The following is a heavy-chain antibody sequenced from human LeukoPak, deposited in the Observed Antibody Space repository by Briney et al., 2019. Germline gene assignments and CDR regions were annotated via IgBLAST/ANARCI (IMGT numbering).Heavy chain of an antibody. CDR2: TFSSGAT. CDR3: ARTARVFDY. V-gene: IGHV4-4*09. D-gene: IGHD5-18*01. CDR1: GYSITAFY. J-gene: IGHJ4*02. Sequence: SETLSLTCTVSGYSITAFYLSWIRQPPGGGLEGIGYTFSSGATNYNASLKSRVTISINTSRNQLTLKMGSVTAADTAVYYCARTARVFDYWGQGILVTVSS.